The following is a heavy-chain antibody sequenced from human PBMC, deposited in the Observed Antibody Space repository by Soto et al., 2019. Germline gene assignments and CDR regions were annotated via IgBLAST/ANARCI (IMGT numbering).Heavy chain of an antibody. CDR2: MNPSSGDS. V-gene: IGHV1-8*01. J-gene: IGHJ4*02. CDR3: VRQPGGVATPGDDY. Sequence: QVPLVQSGAEVKKPGASVKVSCEASGYPFTAFDINWVRQAAGQGREWMGWMNPSSGDSAFAQRFQDRITMTRTTSISTAYMKLSRLTSDDTAVYYCVRQPGGVATPGDDYWGQGTLVTVSS. CDR1: GYPFTAFD. D-gene: IGHD2-15*01.